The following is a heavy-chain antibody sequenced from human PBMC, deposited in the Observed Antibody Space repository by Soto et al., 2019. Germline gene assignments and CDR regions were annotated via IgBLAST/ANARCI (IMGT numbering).Heavy chain of an antibody. D-gene: IGHD3-3*01. CDR3: ARTFITIFGVVIPHGMDV. V-gene: IGHV3-21*01. J-gene: IGHJ6*02. Sequence: GGSLRLSCAASGFTFSSYSMNWVRQAPGKGLGWVSSISSSSSYIYYADSVKGRFTISRDNAKNSLYLQMNSLRAEDTAVYYCARTFITIFGVVIPHGMDVWGQGTTVTVSS. CDR1: GFTFSSYS. CDR2: ISSSSSYI.